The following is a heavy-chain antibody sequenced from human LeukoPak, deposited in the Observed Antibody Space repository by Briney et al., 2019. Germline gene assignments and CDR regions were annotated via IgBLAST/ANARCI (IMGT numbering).Heavy chain of an antibody. J-gene: IGHJ3*02. CDR1: GGSISSGSYY. V-gene: IGHV4-61*02. CDR2: IYSSGST. D-gene: IGHD3-22*01. CDR3: ARESRNYDSSGSPTGDAFDI. Sequence: SETLSLTCTVSGGSISSGSYYWSWIRQPAGKGLEWIGRIYSSGSTNYKYSLKSRVTISVDTAKNQFSLKLSSVTAADTAVYYCARESRNYDSSGSPTGDAFDIWGQGTMVTVSS.